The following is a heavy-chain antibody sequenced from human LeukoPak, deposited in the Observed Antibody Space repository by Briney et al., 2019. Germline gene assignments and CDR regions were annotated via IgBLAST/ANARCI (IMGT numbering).Heavy chain of an antibody. Sequence: PGGSLRLSCAASGFTFSNAWMSWVRQAPGKGLEWVGRIKSKTDGGTTDYAAPVKGRFTISRDDSKNTLYLQMNSLKTEDTAVYYCTTENYDILTGLFQHWGQGTLVTASS. CDR3: TTENYDILTGLFQH. V-gene: IGHV3-15*01. J-gene: IGHJ1*01. D-gene: IGHD3-9*01. CDR2: IKSKTDGGTT. CDR1: GFTFSNAW.